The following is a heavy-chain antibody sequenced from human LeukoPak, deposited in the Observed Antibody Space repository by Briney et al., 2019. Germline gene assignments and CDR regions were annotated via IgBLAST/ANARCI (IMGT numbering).Heavy chain of an antibody. J-gene: IGHJ3*02. CDR3: ARDGGSYFDPPDAFDI. Sequence: ASVKVSCKASGYTFTGYYMHWVRQAPGQGLEWMGIINPSGGSTSYAQKFQGRVTMTRDMSTSTVYMELSSLRSEDTAVYYCARDGGSYFDPPDAFDIWGQGTMVTVSS. V-gene: IGHV1-46*01. CDR1: GYTFTGYY. CDR2: INPSGGST. D-gene: IGHD1-26*01.